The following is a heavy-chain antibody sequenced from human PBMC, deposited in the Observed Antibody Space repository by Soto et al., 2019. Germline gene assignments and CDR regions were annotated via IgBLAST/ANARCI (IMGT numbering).Heavy chain of an antibody. CDR1: GFTFSSYG. J-gene: IGHJ6*02. Sequence: GGSLRLSCAASGFTFSSYGIHWVRQAPGKGLEWVAVISYDGSYKYYSDSVKGRFTISRDNSKNTLHLQMNGLRAEDTAVYYCAKGTEVVTRRYYYGMDVWGQGATVTVSS. V-gene: IGHV3-30*18. CDR3: AKGTEVVTRRYYYGMDV. D-gene: IGHD5-12*01. CDR2: ISYDGSYK.